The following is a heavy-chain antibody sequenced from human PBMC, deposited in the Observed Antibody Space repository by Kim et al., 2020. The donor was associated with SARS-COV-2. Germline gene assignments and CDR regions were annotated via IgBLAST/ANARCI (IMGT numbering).Heavy chain of an antibody. V-gene: IGHV4-34*01. J-gene: IGHJ4*01. D-gene: IGHD2-2*02. Sequence: SETLSLTCGVYSGSFSGYYWSWIRQPPGKELEWIGDINHSGSTYYSPSLKSRVTISVDTSKNQFSLKLTSVTAADTAVYYCARGRCDRANCYNNFDSCG. CDR2: INHSGST. CDR1: SGSFSGYY. CDR3: ARGRCDRANCYNNFDS.